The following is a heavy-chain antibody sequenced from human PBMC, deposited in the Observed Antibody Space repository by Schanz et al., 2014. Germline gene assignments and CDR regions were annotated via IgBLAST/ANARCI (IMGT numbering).Heavy chain of an antibody. CDR2: ISGSGGST. D-gene: IGHD3-10*01. CDR1: GFTFSDYW. J-gene: IGHJ5*02. Sequence: EVQLVESGGGLVQPGGSLRLSCTASGFTFSDYWMSWVRQAPGKGLEWVSAISGSGGSTYYADSVKGRFTISRDNAKNSLFLQMNSLRPEDTAVYYCVRDILHRVYDSGSPWGQGTLVTVSS. CDR3: VRDILHRVYDSGSP. V-gene: IGHV3-23*04.